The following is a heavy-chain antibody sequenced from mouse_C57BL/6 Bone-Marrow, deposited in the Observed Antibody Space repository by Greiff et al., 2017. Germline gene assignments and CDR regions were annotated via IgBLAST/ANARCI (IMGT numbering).Heavy chain of an antibody. V-gene: IGHV1-55*01. Sequence: VQLQQPGAELVKPGASVKMSCKASGYTFTSYWITWVKQRPGQGLAWIGDIYPGSGSTNYNEKFKSKATLTVDTSSSTAYMQLSSLTSEDSAVYYGARCFYWYFDVWGTGTTVTVSS. J-gene: IGHJ1*03. CDR2: IYPGSGST. CDR1: GYTFTSYW. CDR3: ARCFYWYFDV.